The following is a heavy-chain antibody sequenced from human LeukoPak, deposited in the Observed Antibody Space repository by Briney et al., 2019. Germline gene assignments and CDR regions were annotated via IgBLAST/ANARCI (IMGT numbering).Heavy chain of an antibody. J-gene: IGHJ3*01. Sequence: ASVTVSCNASDYTFTNYGISWVRQADGQGIEWMGWISAHYGNTNYAQKLQGRVTMTTDTSTSTVYMELRSLRSDDTAVYYCARERPTDNAFDVWGQGTMVTVSS. CDR3: ARERPTDNAFDV. CDR2: ISAHYGNT. D-gene: IGHD4-17*01. V-gene: IGHV1-18*01. CDR1: DYTFTNYG.